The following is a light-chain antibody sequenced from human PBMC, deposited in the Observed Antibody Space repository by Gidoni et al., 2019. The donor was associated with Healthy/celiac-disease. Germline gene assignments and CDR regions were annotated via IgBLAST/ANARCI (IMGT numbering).Light chain of an antibody. CDR1: QSVSSSY. Sequence: EIVLTPSPGTLSVSPGERATLSCRASQSVSSSYVAWHQQKPGQAPRLLIYGASSRATGIPDRFSGSGSGKDFTLTISRLEPEDFAVYYWQQYGSSPLTFGGGTKVEIK. CDR3: QQYGSSPLT. J-gene: IGKJ4*01. V-gene: IGKV3-20*01. CDR2: GAS.